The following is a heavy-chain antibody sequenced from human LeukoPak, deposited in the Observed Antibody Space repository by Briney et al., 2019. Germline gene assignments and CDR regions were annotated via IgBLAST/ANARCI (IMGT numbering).Heavy chain of an antibody. CDR2: IYSGGST. V-gene: IGHV3-53*01. CDR3: AKEGRRSSLFDY. J-gene: IGHJ4*02. CDR1: GFTVSSNY. D-gene: IGHD3-16*01. Sequence: AGGSLRLSCAASGFTVSSNYMSWVRQAPGKGLEWVSVIYSGGSTYYADSVKGRFTISRDNSKNTLYLQMNSLRAEDTAVYYCAKEGRRSSLFDYWGQGTLVTVSS.